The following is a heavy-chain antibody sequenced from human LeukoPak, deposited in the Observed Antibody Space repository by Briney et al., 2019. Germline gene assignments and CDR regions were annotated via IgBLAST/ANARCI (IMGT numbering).Heavy chain of an antibody. J-gene: IGHJ4*02. V-gene: IGHV3-7*01. CDR1: GFTFSSYG. Sequence: PGGSLRLSCAASGFTFSSYGMHWVRQAPGKGLEWVANIKQDGSEKYYVDSVKGRFTISRDNAKNSLYLQMNSLRAEDTAVYYCAREYCGGDCAIDYWGQGTLVTVSS. D-gene: IGHD2-21*02. CDR3: AREYCGGDCAIDY. CDR2: IKQDGSEK.